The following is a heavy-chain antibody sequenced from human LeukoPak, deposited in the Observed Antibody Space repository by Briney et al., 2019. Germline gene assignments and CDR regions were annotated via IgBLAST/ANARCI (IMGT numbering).Heavy chain of an antibody. CDR1: GFTFSDYE. V-gene: IGHV3-74*01. J-gene: IGHJ4*02. CDR3: ARYYYDNRLIGDYFGH. Sequence: GGSLRLSCAASGFTFSDYELHWVRQTPGKGLVWVSRINSDGSSTNYADSVKGRFTISRDNAKNTLFLQMNSLRAEDTAVYYCARYYYDNRLIGDYFGHWGQGNLVTVSS. CDR2: INSDGSST. D-gene: IGHD3-22*01.